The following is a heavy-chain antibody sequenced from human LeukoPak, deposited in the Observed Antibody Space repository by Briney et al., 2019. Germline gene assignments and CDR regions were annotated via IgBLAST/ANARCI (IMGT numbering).Heavy chain of an antibody. V-gene: IGHV3-53*01. CDR2: IHAGGNT. CDR3: ARAHRPDYGDYYFDN. J-gene: IGHJ4*02. CDR1: GFPVRTNY. D-gene: IGHD4-17*01. Sequence: GGSLRLSCAASGFPVRTNYMTWVRQAPGKGLEWVSVIHAGGNTYYADSVRGRFTISRDNSKNPLYFQMNSLRAEDTAVYYCARAHRPDYGDYYFDNWGQGTLVTVFS.